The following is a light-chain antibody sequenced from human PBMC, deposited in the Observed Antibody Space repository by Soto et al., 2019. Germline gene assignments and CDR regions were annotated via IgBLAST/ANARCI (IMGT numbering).Light chain of an antibody. J-gene: IGKJ1*01. CDR1: QSISSW. CDR2: DAS. CDR3: QQYNSYSPCT. V-gene: IGKV1-5*01. Sequence: DIQMTQSPSTLSASVGDRVTITCRASQSISSWLAWYQQKPGKAPKLLIYDASSLESGVPSRFSVSGSGTEFALTFSSLQSDDFATYYCQQYNSYSPCTFGQGTKVEIK.